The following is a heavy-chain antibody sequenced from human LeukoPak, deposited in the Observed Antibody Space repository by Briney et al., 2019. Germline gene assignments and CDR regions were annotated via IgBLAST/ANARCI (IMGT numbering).Heavy chain of an antibody. Sequence: PSETLSLTCAVYGGSFSGYYWSWIRQPPGKGLEWIGEINHSGSTNCNPSLKSRVTISVDTSKNQFSLKLSSVTAADTAVYYCARVRLRYFDGIWGQGTMVTVSS. CDR2: INHSGST. V-gene: IGHV4-34*01. J-gene: IGHJ3*02. CDR3: ARVRLRYFDGI. CDR1: GGSFSGYY. D-gene: IGHD3-9*01.